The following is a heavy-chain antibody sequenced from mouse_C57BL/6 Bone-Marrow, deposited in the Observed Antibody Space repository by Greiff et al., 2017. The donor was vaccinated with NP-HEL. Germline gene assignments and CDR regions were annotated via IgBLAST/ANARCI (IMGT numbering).Heavy chain of an antibody. CDR1: GYTFTDYY. CDR2: INPNNGGT. Sequence: EVQLQQSGPELVKPGASVKISCKASGYTFTDYYMNWVKQSHGKSLEWIGDINPNNGGTSYNQKFKGKATLTVDKSSSTAYMELRSLTSEDSAVYYCARGGIYDYPIGDYWGQGTSVTVSS. CDR3: ARGGIYDYPIGDY. V-gene: IGHV1-26*01. D-gene: IGHD2-4*01. J-gene: IGHJ4*01.